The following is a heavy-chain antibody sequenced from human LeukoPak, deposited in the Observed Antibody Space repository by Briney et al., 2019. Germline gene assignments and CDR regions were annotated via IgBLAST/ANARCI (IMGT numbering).Heavy chain of an antibody. CDR1: GGSFSGYY. J-gene: IGHJ6*03. CDR2: INHSGST. Sequence: SETLSLTCAVYGGSFSGYYWSWIRQPPGKGLEWIGEINHSGSTNYNPSLKSRVTISVDTSKNQFSLKLSSVTAADTAVYYCARARGGVVKPLYYYYYMDVWGKGTTVTVSS. D-gene: IGHD3-3*01. CDR3: ARARGGVVKPLYYYYYMDV. V-gene: IGHV4-34*01.